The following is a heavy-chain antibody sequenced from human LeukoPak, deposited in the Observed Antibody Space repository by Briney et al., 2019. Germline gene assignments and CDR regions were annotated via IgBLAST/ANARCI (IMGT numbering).Heavy chain of an antibody. Sequence: GGSLRLSCAASGFTFSSYAMHWVRQAPGKGLEWVAVISYDGSNKYYADSVKGRFTISRDNSKKTLYLQMNSLRAEDTAVYYCARALIAVAAPGYFDYWGQGTLVTVSS. CDR2: ISYDGSNK. D-gene: IGHD6-19*01. V-gene: IGHV3-30*04. CDR1: GFTFSSYA. J-gene: IGHJ4*02. CDR3: ARALIAVAAPGYFDY.